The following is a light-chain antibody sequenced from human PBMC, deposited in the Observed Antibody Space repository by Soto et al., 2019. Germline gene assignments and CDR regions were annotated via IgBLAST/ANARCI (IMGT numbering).Light chain of an antibody. J-gene: IGKJ1*01. CDR3: QQSYSTPPWT. CDR1: QSISSY. V-gene: IGKV1-39*01. Sequence: DIQMTQSPSSLSASVGDRVTITCRASQSISSYLNWYQQKPGKAPELLIYAASSLQSGVPSRFSGSGSGTDFPLTISSLQPEDFATYYCQQSYSTPPWTFGQGTKVEIK. CDR2: AAS.